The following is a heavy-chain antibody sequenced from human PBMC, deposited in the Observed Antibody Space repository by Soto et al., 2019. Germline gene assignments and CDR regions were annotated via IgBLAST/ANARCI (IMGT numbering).Heavy chain of an antibody. J-gene: IGHJ6*02. CDR3: ATRERGAARYYYYYGMDV. Sequence: GGSLRLSCAASGFTFSSYAMSWVRQAPGKGLEWVSAISGSGGSTYYADSVKGRFTISRDNSKNTLYLQMNSLRAEDTAVYYCATRERGAARYYYYYGMDVWGQVSTVTVSS. D-gene: IGHD6-6*01. CDR1: GFTFSSYA. CDR2: ISGSGGST. V-gene: IGHV3-23*01.